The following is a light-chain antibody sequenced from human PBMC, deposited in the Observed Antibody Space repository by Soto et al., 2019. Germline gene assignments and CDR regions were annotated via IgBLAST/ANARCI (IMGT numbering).Light chain of an antibody. CDR1: QTISSW. CDR2: KAS. J-gene: IGKJ1*01. Sequence: DIPMTQTPSTLSASVGDTVTVTCRASQTISSWLAWYQQKPGKAPKLLIYKASTLETGVPSRFSGSASGTEFTLTISSLQPDDFATYYCQQYETASRTFGQGTKVEI. CDR3: QQYETASRT. V-gene: IGKV1-5*03.